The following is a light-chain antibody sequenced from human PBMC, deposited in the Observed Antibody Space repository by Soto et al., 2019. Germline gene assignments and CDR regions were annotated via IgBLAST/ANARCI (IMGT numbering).Light chain of an antibody. CDR3: CSYAGSRV. CDR2: EGS. Sequence: ALTQPASVSGSPGQSITISCTGTSSDVGSYNLVSWYQQHPGKAPKLMIYEGSKRPSGVSNLFSGSKSVNTDSLTISGLQAEEEADYYCCSYAGSRVFGGGTKLTGL. J-gene: IGLJ3*02. V-gene: IGLV2-23*01. CDR1: SSDVGSYNL.